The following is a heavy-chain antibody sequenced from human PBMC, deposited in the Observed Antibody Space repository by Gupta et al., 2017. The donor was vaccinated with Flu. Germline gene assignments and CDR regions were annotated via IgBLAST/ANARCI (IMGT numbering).Heavy chain of an antibody. CDR2: INSKSEGETI. CDR3: TTPSYCTSTSYGSIDY. Sequence: MTWGCEGQGKGLGLVGRINSKSEGETIDYAEPVIGRFTISRDASVDTLYLRMDSLKVEDTAVYYCTTPSYCTSTSYGSIDYWGQGTLVTVSS. J-gene: IGHJ4*02. V-gene: IGHV3-15*01. D-gene: IGHD2-2*02.